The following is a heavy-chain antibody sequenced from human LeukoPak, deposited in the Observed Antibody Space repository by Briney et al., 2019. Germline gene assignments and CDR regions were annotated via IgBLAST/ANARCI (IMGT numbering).Heavy chain of an antibody. CDR1: GYSFTSYW. V-gene: IGHV5-51*01. CDR2: IYPGDSDP. CDR3: ARRDVRGWLGDFDH. D-gene: IGHD3-16*01. Sequence: GESLKISCKGSGYSFTSYWIGWVRQMPGKGLEWMGIIYPGDSDPRYSPSFQGQVTISVDKSISTAYLQWSSLKASDTAMYYCARRDVRGWLGDFDHWGQGTLVPVSS. J-gene: IGHJ4*02.